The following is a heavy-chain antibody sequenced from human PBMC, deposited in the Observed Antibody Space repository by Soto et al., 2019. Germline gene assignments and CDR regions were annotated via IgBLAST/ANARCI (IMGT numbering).Heavy chain of an antibody. CDR2: INHSGST. Sequence: KASETLSLTCAVYGGSFSGYYWSWIRQPPGKGLEWIGEINHSGSTNYNPSLKSRVTISVDTSKNQFSLKLSSVTAADTAVYYCARGGPTYYYDSSGYYYLGYWGQGTLVTVSS. J-gene: IGHJ4*02. CDR1: GGSFSGYY. D-gene: IGHD3-22*01. CDR3: ARGGPTYYYDSSGYYYLGY. V-gene: IGHV4-34*01.